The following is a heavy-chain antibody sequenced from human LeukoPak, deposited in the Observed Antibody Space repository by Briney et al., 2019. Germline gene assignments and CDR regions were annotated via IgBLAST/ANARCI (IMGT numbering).Heavy chain of an antibody. J-gene: IGHJ6*02. D-gene: IGHD3-10*01. Sequence: PGGSLRLSCAASGFTFSSYAMHWVRQAPGKGLEWVAVISYDGSNKYYADSVKDRFTISRDNSKNTLYLQMNSLRAEDTAVYYCAREPSTFGQYGMDVWGQGTTVTVSS. CDR2: ISYDGSNK. V-gene: IGHV3-30-3*01. CDR3: AREPSTFGQYGMDV. CDR1: GFTFSSYA.